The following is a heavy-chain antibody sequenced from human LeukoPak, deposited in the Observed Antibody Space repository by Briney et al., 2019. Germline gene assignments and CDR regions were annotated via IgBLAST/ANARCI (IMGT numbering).Heavy chain of an antibody. J-gene: IGHJ4*02. D-gene: IGHD5-18*01. V-gene: IGHV4-59*01. CDR1: GGSIRSFY. Sequence: SETLSLTCTVSGGSIRSFYWTWIRQPPGKGLEWIGYIYYSGSTNYNPSLKSRVTISVDTSKNQFSLKLSSVTAADTAVYYCARGYVDTAMVFASKRATRYYFDYWGQGTLVTVSS. CDR2: IYYSGST. CDR3: ARGYVDTAMVFASKRATRYYFDY.